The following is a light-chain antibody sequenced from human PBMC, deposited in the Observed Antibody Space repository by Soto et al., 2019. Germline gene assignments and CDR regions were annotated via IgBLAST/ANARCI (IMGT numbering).Light chain of an antibody. CDR3: QQRRTWPQT. Sequence: EIVLTQSPVTLSLSPGERATLSCRASQTISSYLAWYQQKPGQAPRLLIYDASNRATGIPARFSGSGSGTDFTLTISSLEPEDFAVYYCQQRRTWPQTFGQGTKLEIK. V-gene: IGKV3-11*01. CDR2: DAS. CDR1: QTISSY. J-gene: IGKJ1*01.